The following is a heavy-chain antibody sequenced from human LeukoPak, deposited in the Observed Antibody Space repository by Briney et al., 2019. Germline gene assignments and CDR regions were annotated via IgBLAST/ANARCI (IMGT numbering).Heavy chain of an antibody. CDR1: GFTFSSYV. CDR3: RDPFDY. Sequence: GGSLRLSCAASGFTFSSYVMHWVRQAPGKGLEWVAFIYYDGSSKYYADSVKGRFTISRDNSKNTVYLQMNSLRGEDTAVYYCRDPFDYWGQGTLVTVSS. V-gene: IGHV3-30*04. J-gene: IGHJ4*02. CDR2: IYYDGSSK.